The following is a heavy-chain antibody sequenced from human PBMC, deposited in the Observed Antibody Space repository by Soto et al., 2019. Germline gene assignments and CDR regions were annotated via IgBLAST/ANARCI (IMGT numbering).Heavy chain of an antibody. CDR1: GYTFTSYG. D-gene: IGHD2-2*01. Sequence: ASVKVSCKASGYTFTSYGISWVRQAPGQGLEWMGRIIPILGIANYAQKFQGRVTITADKSTSTAYMELSSLRSEDTAVYYCATTGMGYCSSTSCYPFDYWGQGTLVTVSS. CDR2: IIPILGIA. J-gene: IGHJ4*02. V-gene: IGHV1-69*04. CDR3: ATTGMGYCSSTSCYPFDY.